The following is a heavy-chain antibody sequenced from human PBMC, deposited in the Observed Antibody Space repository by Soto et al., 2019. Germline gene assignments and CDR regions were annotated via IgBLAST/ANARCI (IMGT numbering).Heavy chain of an antibody. Sequence: KSSETLSLTCTVSGGSISSYYWSWIRQPPGKGLEWIGYIYYSGSTNYNPSLKSRVTISVDTSKNQFSLKLSSVTAADTAVYYCARSHSSSWTYYFDYWGQGTLVPVAS. V-gene: IGHV4-59*08. CDR3: ARSHSSSWTYYFDY. J-gene: IGHJ4*02. D-gene: IGHD6-13*01. CDR2: IYYSGST. CDR1: GGSISSYY.